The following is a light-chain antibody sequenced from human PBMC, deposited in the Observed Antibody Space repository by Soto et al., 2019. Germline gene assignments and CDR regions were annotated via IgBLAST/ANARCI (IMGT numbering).Light chain of an antibody. J-gene: IGKJ4*01. CDR1: QSISSY. Sequence: IQMTQSPASLSSSVGDRVTITCRASQSISSYLNWYQQKPGKAPKLRIYAASSLQSGVPSRLSGSGSGTDFTLTISSLQPEDFATYYCQQSYSTLTFGGGTKVDIK. CDR2: AAS. V-gene: IGKV1-39*01. CDR3: QQSYSTLT.